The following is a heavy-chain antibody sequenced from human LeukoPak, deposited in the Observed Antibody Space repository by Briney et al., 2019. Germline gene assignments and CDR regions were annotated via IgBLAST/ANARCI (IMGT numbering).Heavy chain of an antibody. Sequence: GGSLRLSCAASGFTFSSYGMHWVRQAPGKGLEWVAFIRYDGSNKYYADSVKGRFTISRDNSKNTLYLQMNSLRIEDTAVYYCTKAPLISCTGAFCYPFDYWGQGILVTVSS. CDR1: GFTFSSYG. CDR3: TKAPLISCTGAFCYPFDY. CDR2: IRYDGSNK. D-gene: IGHD2-8*02. J-gene: IGHJ4*01. V-gene: IGHV3-30*02.